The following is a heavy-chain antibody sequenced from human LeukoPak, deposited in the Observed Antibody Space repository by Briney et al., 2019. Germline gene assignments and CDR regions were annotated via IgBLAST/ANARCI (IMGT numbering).Heavy chain of an antibody. CDR2: INPNSGDT. D-gene: IGHD6-25*01. CDR1: GYTFTGYY. Sequence: ASVKVSCKPSGYTFTGYYIHWVRQAPGQGLEWMGWINPNSGDTNLAQNFQGRVTMTRDTSISTAYTDLTRLISNDTAVYYCSKQSPRIAAAATKKNPFAYWGQETLVTVSS. V-gene: IGHV1-2*02. J-gene: IGHJ4*02. CDR3: SKQSPRIAAAATKKNPFAY.